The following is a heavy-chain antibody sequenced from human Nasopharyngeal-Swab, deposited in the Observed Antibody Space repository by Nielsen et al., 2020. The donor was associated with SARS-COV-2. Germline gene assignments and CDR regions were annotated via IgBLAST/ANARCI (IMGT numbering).Heavy chain of an antibody. CDR3: ARDTGDCSGGSCYPGLFDP. J-gene: IGHJ5*02. Sequence: WVRQAPGQRLEWMGWINAGNGNTKYSQKFQGRVTITRDTSASTAYMELSSLRSEDTAVYYCARDTGDCSGGSCYPGLFDPWGQGTLVTVSS. CDR2: INAGNGNT. V-gene: IGHV1-3*01. D-gene: IGHD2-15*01.